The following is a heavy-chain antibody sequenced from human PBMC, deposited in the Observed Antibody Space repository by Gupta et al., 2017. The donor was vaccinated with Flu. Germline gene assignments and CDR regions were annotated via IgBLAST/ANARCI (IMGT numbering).Heavy chain of an antibody. J-gene: IGHJ4*02. CDR3: AKDWYDY. CDR1: FTFRSYA. V-gene: IGHV3-23*01. CDR2: ILGSGGVIFYGT. Sequence: FTFRSYAMIWVRQSPGKGLDWVSVILGSGGVIFYGTYYADSVKGRFTSPSDDSKNKVYLEMSSLRAEDTALDDCAKDWYDYWGQGTLVTVSS. D-gene: IGHD6-13*01.